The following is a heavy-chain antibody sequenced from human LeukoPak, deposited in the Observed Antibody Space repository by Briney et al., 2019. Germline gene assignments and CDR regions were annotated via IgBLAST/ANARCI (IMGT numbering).Heavy chain of an antibody. CDR1: GGSISSNY. V-gene: IGHV4-59*12. Sequence: SETLSLTCTISGGSISSNYWTWIRQPPGKGLEWIGYIYYSGTTNYNPSLKSRVTISVDTSKNHFSLKLSSVTAADTTVYYCARETATVTTNFDYWGQGTLVTVSS. CDR3: ARETATVTTNFDY. CDR2: IYYSGTT. D-gene: IGHD4-11*01. J-gene: IGHJ4*02.